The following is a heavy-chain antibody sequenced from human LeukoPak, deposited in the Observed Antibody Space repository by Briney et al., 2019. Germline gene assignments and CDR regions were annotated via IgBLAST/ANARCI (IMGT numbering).Heavy chain of an antibody. CDR1: GYTFTGYY. D-gene: IGHD1-26*01. CDR3: ARDNSVGETAWWFDP. CDR2: INPNSGGT. V-gene: IGHV1-2*02. J-gene: IGHJ5*02. Sequence: GASVKVSCKASGYTFTGYYMHWVRQAPGQGLEWMGWINPNSGGTNYAQKFQGRVTMTRDTSISTAYMELSRLTSDDTAVYYCARDNSVGETAWWFDPWGQGTLVTVSS.